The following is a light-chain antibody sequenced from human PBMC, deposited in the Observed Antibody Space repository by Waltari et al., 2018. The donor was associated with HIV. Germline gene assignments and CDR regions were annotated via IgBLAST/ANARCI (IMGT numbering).Light chain of an antibody. Sequence: DIQMTQSPSSLSASVGDRVTITCQASQDISSYLNWYQQKPGKAPKLLIYDASDLETGVPSSFSGSGAGTDFTFTITSLQPADIATYYCQQYDNVPVTFGPGTKVEI. V-gene: IGKV1-33*01. CDR3: QQYDNVPVT. J-gene: IGKJ3*01. CDR1: QDISSY. CDR2: DAS.